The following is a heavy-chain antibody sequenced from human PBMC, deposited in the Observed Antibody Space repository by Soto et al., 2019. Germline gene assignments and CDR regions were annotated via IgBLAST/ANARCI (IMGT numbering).Heavy chain of an antibody. D-gene: IGHD6-19*01. J-gene: IGHJ4*02. CDR1: GFTFRSYA. V-gene: IGHV3-23*01. Sequence: PGGSLRLSCAASGFTFRSYAISWVRQAPGKGLEWVSGISGSGGSTYNADSVKGRFTISRDNSKNTLYMQMNSLRAEDTAVYYCAKRWYSNGWYFDYWGQGTLVTVSS. CDR3: AKRWYSNGWYFDY. CDR2: ISGSGGST.